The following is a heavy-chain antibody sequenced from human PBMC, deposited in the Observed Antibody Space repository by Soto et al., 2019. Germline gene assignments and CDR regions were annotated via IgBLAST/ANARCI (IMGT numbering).Heavy chain of an antibody. CDR3: ATPKDGWNYDY. CDR1: GFTFSSYS. Sequence: PGGSLRLSCAASGFTFSSYSMNWVRQAPGKGLEWVSSISSSSSYIYYADSVKGRFTISRDNAKNSLYLQMNSLRAEDTAVYYCATPKDGWNYDYWGQGTLVTVSS. V-gene: IGHV3-21*01. J-gene: IGHJ4*02. D-gene: IGHD1-7*01. CDR2: ISSSSSYI.